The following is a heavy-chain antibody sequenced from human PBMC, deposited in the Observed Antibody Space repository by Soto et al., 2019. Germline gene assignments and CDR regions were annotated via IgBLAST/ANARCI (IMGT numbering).Heavy chain of an antibody. J-gene: IGHJ4*02. CDR1: GGSISGFY. V-gene: IGHV4-4*07. D-gene: IGHD2-21*02. CDR3: ARGTFCGYDCYFEV. CDR2: IYSSGTT. Sequence: PSETLSLTCTVAGGSISGFYWSWVRQPAGKGLEWIGRIYSSGTTKYNPSLRNRVTMSVDTSTDQYSLNLASMTAADTAVYFCARGTFCGYDCYFEVWGQGTQVTVSS.